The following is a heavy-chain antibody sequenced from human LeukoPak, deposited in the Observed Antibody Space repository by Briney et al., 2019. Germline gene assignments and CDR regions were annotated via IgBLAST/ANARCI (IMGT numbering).Heavy chain of an antibody. D-gene: IGHD1-26*01. J-gene: IGHJ4*02. CDR1: GYTFTSYY. V-gene: IGHV1-46*01. Sequence: ASVKVSCKASGYTFTSYYMHWVRQAPGQGLEWMGIINPSGGSTSYAQKFQGRVTMTRDTSTSTVYMDLSSLRSEDTAVYYCARRAWGARRGLSFDYWGQGTLATVSS. CDR3: ARRAWGARRGLSFDY. CDR2: INPSGGST.